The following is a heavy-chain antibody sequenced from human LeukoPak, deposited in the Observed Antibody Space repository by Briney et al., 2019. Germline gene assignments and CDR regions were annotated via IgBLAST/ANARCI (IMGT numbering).Heavy chain of an antibody. CDR3: TRGLLSSSWYPADY. J-gene: IGHJ4*02. Sequence: ASVKVSCKASGYTFTGYYMHWVRRAPGQGLEWMGWINPNSGGTNYAQKFQGRVTMTRDTSISTAYMELSRLRSDDTAVYYCTRGLLSSSWYPADYWGQGTLVTVSS. CDR2: INPNSGGT. V-gene: IGHV1-2*02. CDR1: GYTFTGYY. D-gene: IGHD6-13*01.